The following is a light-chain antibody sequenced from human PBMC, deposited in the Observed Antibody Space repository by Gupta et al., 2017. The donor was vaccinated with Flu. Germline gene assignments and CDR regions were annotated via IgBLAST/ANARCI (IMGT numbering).Light chain of an antibody. J-gene: IGLJ1*01. CDR2: ENN. CDR3: GTWDSSLSAYV. CDR1: SSNIGNNY. V-gene: IGLV1-51*02. Sequence: QSVLTQPPSVSAAPGQQVTISCYGRSSNIGNNYVSWYQHLPGTAPKLLLYENNKRPSVIPDRFSGSRSGTSATLGITGLQTGDEADYYCGTWDSSLSAYVFGTGTKVTVL.